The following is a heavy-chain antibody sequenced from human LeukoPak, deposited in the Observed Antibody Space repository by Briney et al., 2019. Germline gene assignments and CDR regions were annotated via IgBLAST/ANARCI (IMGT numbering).Heavy chain of an antibody. D-gene: IGHD5-12*01. J-gene: IGHJ4*02. CDR2: INPNSGGT. Sequence: ASVKVSCKASGYTFTGYYMHWVRQAPGQGLEWMGRINPNSGGTNYAQKFQGRVTMTRDTSISTAYMELSRLRSDDTAVNYCARELSGYSGCFDYWRQGTLVTDSS. CDR3: ARELSGYSGCFDY. CDR1: GYTFTGYY. V-gene: IGHV1-2*06.